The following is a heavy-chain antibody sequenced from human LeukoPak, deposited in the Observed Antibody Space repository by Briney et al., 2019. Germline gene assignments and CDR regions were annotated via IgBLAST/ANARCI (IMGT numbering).Heavy chain of an antibody. Sequence: SETLSLTCAVYGGSFSGYYWSWIRQPPGKGLEWIGEINHSGSTNYNPSLKSRVTISVGTSKNQFSLKLSSVTAADTAVYYCARVGVPGAFDIWGQGTMVTVSS. CDR2: INHSGST. J-gene: IGHJ3*02. CDR1: GGSFSGYY. D-gene: IGHD3-16*01. CDR3: ARVGVPGAFDI. V-gene: IGHV4-34*01.